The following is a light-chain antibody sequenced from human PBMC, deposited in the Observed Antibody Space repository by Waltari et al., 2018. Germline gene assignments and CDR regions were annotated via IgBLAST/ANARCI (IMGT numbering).Light chain of an antibody. CDR3: MIWDSSAWV. CDR2: YRSDSDK. CDR1: SGIDVGTYR. J-gene: IGLJ3*02. V-gene: IGLV5-45*03. Sequence: QAVLTQPSSLSASPGASASLTCTLRSGIDVGTYRIYWYQQQPGSPPHYLRRYRSDSDKQQGSRVPSRFSGSKDASANAGILLISGLQSDDEADYYCMIWDSSAWVFGGGTKLTVL.